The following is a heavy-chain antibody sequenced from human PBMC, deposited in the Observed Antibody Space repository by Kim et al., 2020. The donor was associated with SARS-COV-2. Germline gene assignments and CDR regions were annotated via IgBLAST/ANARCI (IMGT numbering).Heavy chain of an antibody. V-gene: IGHV4-30-2*01. CDR3: ARLGGYCSGGSCYPE. CDR2: IYHSGRT. J-gene: IGHJ4*02. D-gene: IGHD2-15*01. Sequence: SETLSLTCAVSGGSISSGGYSWSWIRQPPGKGLEWIGYIYHSGRTYYNPSLKSRVTISVDRSKNQFSLKLSSVTAADTAVYYCARLGGYCSGGSCYPEWGQGTLVTVSS. CDR1: GGSISSGGYS.